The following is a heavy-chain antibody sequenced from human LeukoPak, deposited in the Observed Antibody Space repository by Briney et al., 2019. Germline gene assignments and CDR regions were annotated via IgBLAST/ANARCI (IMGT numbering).Heavy chain of an antibody. CDR3: VRGHSILGVEARFDP. CDR1: GDSMSNYY. D-gene: IGHD3-3*01. Sequence: SETRSLTCSVSGDSMSNYYWNWLRQPPGKRLEWIGLIFHSGYTTYNPSLQTRVTMSIDTSKNEFSLTLTSVTTADTAVYYCVRGHSILGVEARFDPWGQGALVTVSS. CDR2: IFHSGYT. V-gene: IGHV4-59*01. J-gene: IGHJ5*02.